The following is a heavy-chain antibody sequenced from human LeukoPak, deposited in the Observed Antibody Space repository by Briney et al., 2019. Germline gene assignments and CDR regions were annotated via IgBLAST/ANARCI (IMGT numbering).Heavy chain of an antibody. J-gene: IGHJ6*03. D-gene: IGHD6-6*01. CDR3: ARDSSSYYMDV. V-gene: IGHV2-5*02. CDR1: GFSLRTRGVG. CDR2: IYWDDDK. Sequence: SGPTLVNPTQTLTLTCTFSGFSLRTRGVGVGWIRQPPGKALEWLALIYWDDDKRYNPSLKSRLTITKDTSKTQVVLTMTNMDPVDTAIYYCARDSSSYYMDVWGKGTTVTVSS.